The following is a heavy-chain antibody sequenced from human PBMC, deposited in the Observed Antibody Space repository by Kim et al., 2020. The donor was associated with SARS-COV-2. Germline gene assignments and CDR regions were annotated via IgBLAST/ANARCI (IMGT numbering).Heavy chain of an antibody. CDR1: GYTFTGYY. J-gene: IGHJ1*01. Sequence: ASVKVSCKASGYTFTGYYMHWVRQAPGQGLEWMGWINPNSGGTNYAQKFQGRVTMTRDTSISTAYMELSRLRSDDTAVYYCARDLASGYTPIYFQHWGQGTLVTVSS. CDR3: ARDLASGYTPIYFQH. D-gene: IGHD3-22*01. CDR2: INPNSGGT. V-gene: IGHV1-2*02.